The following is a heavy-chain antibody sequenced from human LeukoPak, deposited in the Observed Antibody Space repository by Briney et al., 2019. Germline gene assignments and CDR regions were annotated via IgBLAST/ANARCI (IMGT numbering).Heavy chain of an antibody. CDR2: INQEGSEK. V-gene: IGHV3-7*01. CDR1: KFTFSNYW. CDR3: AKDLASSYYYGSGSFAWVGFDY. D-gene: IGHD3-10*01. Sequence: GRSLRLSYAASKFTFSNYWMTWVRQAPGKGLEWVANINQEGSEKYYVDSVKGRFTISRDNDKNSLYLQMNSLGAEDTAVYYCAKDLASSYYYGSGSFAWVGFDYWGQGTLVTVSS. J-gene: IGHJ4*02.